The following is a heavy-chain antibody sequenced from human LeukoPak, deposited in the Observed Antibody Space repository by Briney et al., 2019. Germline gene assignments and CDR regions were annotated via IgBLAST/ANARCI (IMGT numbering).Heavy chain of an antibody. CDR3: AGDSSGWPYYFDY. V-gene: IGHV3-48*03. J-gene: IGHJ4*02. D-gene: IGHD6-25*01. CDR1: GFTFSSYE. CDR2: ISSSGSTI. Sequence: HTGGSLRLSCAASGFTFSSYEMYWVRQAPGKGLEWVSYISSSGSTIYYADSVKGRFTISRDNAKNSLYLQMNSLGAEGTAVYYCAGDSSGWPYYFDYWGQGTLVTVSS.